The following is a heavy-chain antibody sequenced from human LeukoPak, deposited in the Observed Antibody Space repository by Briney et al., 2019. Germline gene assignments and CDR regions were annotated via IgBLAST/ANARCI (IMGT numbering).Heavy chain of an antibody. Sequence: GGSLTLSRAASGFTFTTYSMNWVRQAPGKGLEWVSYISSSSSSIYYADSVKGRFTISRDNARNSLYLQMNSLRAEDTAVYYCARAYDFWSGYYPTYFDYWGQGTLVTVSS. CDR2: ISSSSSSI. CDR3: ARAYDFWSGYYPTYFDY. J-gene: IGHJ4*02. CDR1: GFTFTTYS. D-gene: IGHD3-3*01. V-gene: IGHV3-48*01.